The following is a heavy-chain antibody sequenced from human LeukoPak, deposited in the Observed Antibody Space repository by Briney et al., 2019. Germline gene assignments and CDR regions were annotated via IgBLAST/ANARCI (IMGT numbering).Heavy chain of an antibody. CDR2: NNWSATSL. V-gene: IGHV3-20*04. D-gene: IGHD3-16*02. CDR3: ARDSSLWGSYRYDY. Sequence: PGGSLRLSCAASGFTFYDYGMGWVRQFPGKGLELVSDNNWSATSLGYTDSVKGRFTISRDNAKNSLYLQMNSLRVEDTAVYYCARDSSLWGSYRYDYWGQGTLVTVSS. J-gene: IGHJ4*02. CDR1: GFTFYDYG.